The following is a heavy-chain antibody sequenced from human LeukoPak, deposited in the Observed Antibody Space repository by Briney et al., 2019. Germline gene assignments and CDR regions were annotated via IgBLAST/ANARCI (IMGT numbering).Heavy chain of an antibody. V-gene: IGHV3-30-3*01. CDR2: ISYNGNNK. CDR3: ARKGGPLGPPFDN. Sequence: GGSLRLSCVGSEFTFSTFPIHWVRQAPGKGLEWVAVISYNGNNKFYADSVKGRFTISRDSLNNTVYLQMNSLRAEDTAVYYCARKGGPLGPPFDNWGQGTLVTVSS. CDR1: EFTFSTFP. J-gene: IGHJ4*02. D-gene: IGHD7-27*01.